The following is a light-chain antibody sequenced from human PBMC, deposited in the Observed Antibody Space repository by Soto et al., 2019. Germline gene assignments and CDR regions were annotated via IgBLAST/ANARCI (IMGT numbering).Light chain of an antibody. CDR2: DAS. J-gene: IGKJ4*02. CDR3: QQRSNCPPT. Sequence: EIGMTQSKTMLSFSRGERAILSCRSSQSVSSYLAWYQQKPGQAPRLLIYDASTRDTGIPARFSGSGSGTDFTLTISSLEPEDFAVYYCQQRSNCPPTFGGGTMVDIK. CDR1: QSVSSY. V-gene: IGKV3-11*01.